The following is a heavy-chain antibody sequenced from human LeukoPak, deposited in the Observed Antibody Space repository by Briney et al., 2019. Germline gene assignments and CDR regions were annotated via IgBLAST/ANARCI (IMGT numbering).Heavy chain of an antibody. CDR2: INHSGST. CDR1: GGSLSGYY. Sequence: SETLSLTCAVYGGSLSGYYWSWIRQPPGKGLEWIGEINHSGSTNYNPSLKSRVTISVDTSKNQFSLKLSSVTAADTAVYYCARDNRYDSSGYAFDYWGQGTLVTVSS. D-gene: IGHD3-22*01. V-gene: IGHV4-34*01. CDR3: ARDNRYDSSGYAFDY. J-gene: IGHJ4*02.